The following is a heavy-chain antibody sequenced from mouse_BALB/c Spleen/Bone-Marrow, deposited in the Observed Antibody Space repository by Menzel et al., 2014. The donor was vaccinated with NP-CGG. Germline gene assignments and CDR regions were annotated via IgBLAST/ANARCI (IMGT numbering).Heavy chain of an antibody. CDR3: ARRSAATYYFDY. D-gene: IGHD1-2*01. V-gene: IGHV5-12-2*01. J-gene: IGHJ2*01. CDR2: ISNGGGST. CDR1: GFTFSSYT. Sequence: EVQLVESGGGLVQPGGSLKLSCAASGFTFSSYTMSWVRQTPEKRLEWVAYISNGGGSTYYPDTVKGRFTISRDNAKSTLYLQMSSLKSEDTAMYYCARRSAATYYFDYWGQGTTLTVSS.